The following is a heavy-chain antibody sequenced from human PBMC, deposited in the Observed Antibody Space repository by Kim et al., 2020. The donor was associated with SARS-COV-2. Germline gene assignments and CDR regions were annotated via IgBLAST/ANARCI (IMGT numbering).Heavy chain of an antibody. V-gene: IGHV4-31*03. Sequence: SETLSLTCTVSGGSISSGGYYWSWIRQHPGKGLEWIGYIYYSGCTYYNPSLKSRVTISVDTSKNQFSLKLSSVTAADTAVYYCARAPLTIFGVVIQNFDYWGQGTLVTVSS. CDR3: ARAPLTIFGVVIQNFDY. CDR2: IYYSGCT. J-gene: IGHJ4*02. D-gene: IGHD3-3*01. CDR1: GGSISSGGYY.